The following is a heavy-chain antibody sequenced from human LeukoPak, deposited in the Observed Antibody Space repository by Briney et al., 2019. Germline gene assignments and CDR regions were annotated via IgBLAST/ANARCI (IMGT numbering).Heavy chain of an antibody. J-gene: IGHJ4*02. V-gene: IGHV3-30*02. D-gene: IGHD3-9*01. CDR2: IRYDGSNK. CDR1: GFTFSSYG. CDR3: AKDPAPYYDILTGYFY. Sequence: PGGSLRLSCAASGFTFSSYGMHWVRQAPGKGLEWVAFIRYDGSNKYYADSVKGRFTISRDNSKNTLYLQMNSLRAEDTAVYYCAKDPAPYYDILTGYFYWGQGTLVTVSS.